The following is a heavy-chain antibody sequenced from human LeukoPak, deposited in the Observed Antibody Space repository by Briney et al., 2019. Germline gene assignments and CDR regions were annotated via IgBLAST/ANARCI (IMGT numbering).Heavy chain of an antibody. Sequence: GGSLRLSCAASGFTFTNYAMSWVRQAPGRGLEWVSNISPGGSTNYADSVKGRFIISRDNSKNTLYLQMNSLRAEDTAVYYCAKDWSGNYNWSDPWGQGTLVTVSS. D-gene: IGHD3-3*01. CDR3: AKDWSGNYNWSDP. J-gene: IGHJ5*02. CDR2: ISPGGST. CDR1: GFTFTNYA. V-gene: IGHV3-23*01.